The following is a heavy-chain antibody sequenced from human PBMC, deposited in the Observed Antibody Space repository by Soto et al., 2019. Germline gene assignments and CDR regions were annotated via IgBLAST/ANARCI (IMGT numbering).Heavy chain of an antibody. CDR2: TSGNGGDT. V-gene: IGHV3-23*01. J-gene: IGHJ3*01. CDR1: GFSFGRYA. CDR3: AEICDFWSRHHDSFDV. D-gene: IGHD3-3*01. Sequence: QLFESGGGLVQPGGSLRLSCVASGFSFGRYAMTWVRQAPGKGLEWVSGTSGNGGDTYYVDSVKGRFTISRDNPKNTLYLQMNSLRVEDTAIYYCAEICDFWSRHHDSFDVWGQGTSVTVSS.